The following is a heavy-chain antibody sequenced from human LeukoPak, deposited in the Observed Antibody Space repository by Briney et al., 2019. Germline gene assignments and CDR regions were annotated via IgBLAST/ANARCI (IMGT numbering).Heavy chain of an antibody. CDR2: ISGSGGST. CDR1: RFTFSTYA. D-gene: IGHD6-19*01. CDR3: AKGYSSGWYYFDN. J-gene: IGHJ4*02. Sequence: QPGGSLRLSCAASRFTFSTYAMSWVRQAPGKGLEWVSAISGSGGSTNYADSVKGQFTISRDNSKNTLYLAVRSLSAVDTAVYYCAKGYSSGWYYFDNWGQGTLVTVSS. V-gene: IGHV3-23*01.